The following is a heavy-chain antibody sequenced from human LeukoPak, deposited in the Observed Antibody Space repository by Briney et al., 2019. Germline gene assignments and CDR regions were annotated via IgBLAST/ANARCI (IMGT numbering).Heavy chain of an antibody. V-gene: IGHV3-48*01. Sequence: PGGSLRLSCAASGFIFRSYSMNWVRQAPGKGLEWVSYISSSSSTIYYADSVKGRFTISRDNAKNSLYLQMNSLRAEDTAVYYCAKTYGDFHIYYMDVWGKGTTVTVSS. CDR2: ISSSSSTI. D-gene: IGHD4-17*01. J-gene: IGHJ6*03. CDR3: AKTYGDFHIYYMDV. CDR1: GFIFRSYS.